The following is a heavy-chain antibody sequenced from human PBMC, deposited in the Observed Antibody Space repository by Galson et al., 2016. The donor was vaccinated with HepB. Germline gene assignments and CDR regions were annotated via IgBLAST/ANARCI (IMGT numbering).Heavy chain of an antibody. CDR1: GFTFSDYA. J-gene: IGHJ3*02. CDR2: ISSSSSYI. D-gene: IGHD3-22*01. CDR3: ARATHTITYYYDSSGYKVDAFDI. Sequence: SLRLSCAASGFTFSDYAMNWVRQAPGKGLEWVSSISSSSSYIYYADSVKGRFTISRDNAKNSLYLQMNSLRAEDTAVYYCARATHTITYYYDSSGYKVDAFDIWGQGTMVTVSS. V-gene: IGHV3-21*01.